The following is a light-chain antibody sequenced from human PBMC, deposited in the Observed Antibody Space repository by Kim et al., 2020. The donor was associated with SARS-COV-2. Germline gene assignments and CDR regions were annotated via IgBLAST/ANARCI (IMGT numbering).Light chain of an antibody. V-gene: IGLV2-14*03. CDR1: GSAIGGYNY. J-gene: IGLJ2*01. CDR2: DVS. CDR3: SSYTSSNTVI. Sequence: GQSITISCTGTGSAIGGYNYVSWYQQHPGKAPKLMIYDVSTRPSGVSNRFSGSKSGNAASLAISGLQAEDEADYYCSSYTSSNTVIFGGGTKLTV.